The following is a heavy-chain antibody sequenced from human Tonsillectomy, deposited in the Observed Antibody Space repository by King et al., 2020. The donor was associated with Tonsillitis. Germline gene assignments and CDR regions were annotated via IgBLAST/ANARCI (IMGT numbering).Heavy chain of an antibody. Sequence: VQLVESGGGLVQPGGSLRLSCAASEFTFSSYNINWVRQAPGKWLEWVSSISGSSGIISYADSVKGRFTISRDDAKNALYLQMNSLRAEDTALYYCARDLDWAFDYWGQGTLVTVSS. V-gene: IGHV3-48*01. CDR3: ARDLDWAFDY. CDR1: EFTFSSYN. J-gene: IGHJ4*02. D-gene: IGHD3-9*01. CDR2: ISGSSGII.